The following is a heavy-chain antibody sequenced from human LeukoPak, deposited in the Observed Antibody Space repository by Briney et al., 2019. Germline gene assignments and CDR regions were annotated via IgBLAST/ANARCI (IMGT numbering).Heavy chain of an antibody. CDR3: ARLHSYDRDY. D-gene: IGHD3-22*01. CDR1: GGSFSGYY. CDR2: INHSGST. Sequence: SETLSLTCAVYGGSFSGYYWSWIRQPPGKGLEWIGEINHSGSTNYNPSLKSRVTISVDTSKNQFSLKLSSVTAADTAVYYCARLHSYDRDYWGQGTLVTVSS. J-gene: IGHJ4*02. V-gene: IGHV4-34*01.